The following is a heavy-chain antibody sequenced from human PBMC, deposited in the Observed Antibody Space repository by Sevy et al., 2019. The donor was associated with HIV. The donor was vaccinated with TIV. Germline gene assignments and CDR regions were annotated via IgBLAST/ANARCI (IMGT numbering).Heavy chain of an antibody. J-gene: IGHJ5*02. CDR3: ARDTYDYIWGSFREESDWFDP. CDR1: GYTFTGYY. D-gene: IGHD3-16*01. CDR2: INPNSGGT. V-gene: IGHV1-2*06. Sequence: ASVKVSCKASGYTFTGYYMHWVRQAPGQGLEWMGRINPNSGGTNYAQKFQGRVTMTRDTSISTAYMELSRLRSDDTAVYYCARDTYDYIWGSFREESDWFDPWGQGTLVTVSS.